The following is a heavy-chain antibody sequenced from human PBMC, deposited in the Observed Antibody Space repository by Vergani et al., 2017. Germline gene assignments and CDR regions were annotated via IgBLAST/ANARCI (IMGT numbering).Heavy chain of an antibody. Sequence: QVQLVESGGGVVQPGRSLRLSCAASGFTFSSYGMHWVRQAPGKGLEWVAVIWYDGSNKYYADSVKGRFTLSRDNSKNTLYLKMNSLRAEDTAVYYCARDERAYYDFWSGYYDFDYWGQGTLVTVSS. D-gene: IGHD3-3*01. CDR2: IWYDGSNK. CDR1: GFTFSSYG. CDR3: ARDERAYYDFWSGYYDFDY. V-gene: IGHV3-33*01. J-gene: IGHJ4*02.